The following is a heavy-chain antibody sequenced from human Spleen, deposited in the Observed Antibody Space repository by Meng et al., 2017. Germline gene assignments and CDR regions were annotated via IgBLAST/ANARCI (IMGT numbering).Heavy chain of an antibody. Sequence: GGSLRLSCAASGFTFSNYWMNWVRQAPGKGLEWVANIKHDGSEKYFVDSVKGRFTISRDNAKNSLYLQMNSLRAEDTAVYYCAMFGSYGLTVDYWGQGTLVTVSS. D-gene: IGHD5-18*01. V-gene: IGHV3-7*01. CDR2: IKHDGSEK. J-gene: IGHJ4*02. CDR3: AMFGSYGLTVDY. CDR1: GFTFSNYW.